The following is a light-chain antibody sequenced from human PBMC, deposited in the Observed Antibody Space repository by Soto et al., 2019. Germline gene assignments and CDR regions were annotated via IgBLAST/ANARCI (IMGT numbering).Light chain of an antibody. Sequence: TQMTQSPLSLSASVGEKIIITCRASRDVGSDVSWYQQKPGQAPKLVIYAASNLYTGIPDRFSGSGSGTDFTLTISRLEPEDFAVYYCQQYGSSGTFGQGTKVDIK. CDR3: QQYGSSGT. V-gene: IGKV1-17*01. J-gene: IGKJ1*01. CDR2: AAS. CDR1: RDVGSD.